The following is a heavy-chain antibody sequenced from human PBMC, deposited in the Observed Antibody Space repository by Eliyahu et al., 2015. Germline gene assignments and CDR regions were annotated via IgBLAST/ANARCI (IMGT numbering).Heavy chain of an antibody. V-gene: IGHV1-46*01. CDR2: IDPSGGGT. Sequence: QVQLVQSGAEVKKPGASVKVSXKASAHTFTIXFXHWVRQAPGQGLEWMGKIDPSGGGTSYAQKFQDRVTMTRDTSTSTVYMELRSLKSDDTAVYYCAREAQEKRYCSGVSCSPMGYWGQGTLVTVSS. J-gene: IGHJ4*02. CDR3: AREAQEKRYCSGVSCSPMGY. D-gene: IGHD2-15*01. CDR1: AHTFTIXF.